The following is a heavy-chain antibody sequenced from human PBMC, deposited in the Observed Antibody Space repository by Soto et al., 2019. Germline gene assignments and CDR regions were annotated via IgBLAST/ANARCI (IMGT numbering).Heavy chain of an antibody. V-gene: IGHV3-21*01. CDR2: ISSSSSYI. CDR3: ARDRMAARRNYYYYYMAV. Sequence: PGGSLRLSCAASGFTFSSYSMNWVRQAPGKGLEWVSSISSSSSYIYYADSVKGRFTISRDNAKNSLYLQMNSLRAEDTAVYYCARDRMAARRNYYYYYMAVWGKGTTVTVSS. CDR1: GFTFSSYS. J-gene: IGHJ6*03. D-gene: IGHD6-6*01.